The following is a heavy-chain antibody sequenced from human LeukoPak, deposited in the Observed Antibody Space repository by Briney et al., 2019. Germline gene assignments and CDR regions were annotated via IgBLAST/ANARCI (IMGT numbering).Heavy chain of an antibody. CDR1: GFTFSSYA. V-gene: IGHV3-23*01. D-gene: IGHD2-2*02. Sequence: GGSLRLSCAASGFTFSSYAMSWVRQAPGKGLEWVSAISGSGGSTYYADSVKGRFTISRDNSKNTLYLQMNSLRAEDTAVYYCARSPPVRSAGYTFYGMDVWGQGTTVTVSS. J-gene: IGHJ6*02. CDR2: ISGSGGST. CDR3: ARSPPVRSAGYTFYGMDV.